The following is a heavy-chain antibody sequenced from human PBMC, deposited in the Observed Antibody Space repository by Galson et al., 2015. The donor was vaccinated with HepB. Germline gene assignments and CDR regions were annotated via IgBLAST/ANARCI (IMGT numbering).Heavy chain of an antibody. D-gene: IGHD5-24*01. V-gene: IGHV3-30*18. CDR1: GFTFSSYG. J-gene: IGHJ3*02. CDR2: ISYDGSNK. CDR3: AKSEMAYTERGTNDDAFDI. Sequence: SLRLSCAASGFTFSSYGMHWVRQAPGKGLEWVAVISYDGSNKYYADSVKGRFTISRDNSKNTLYLQMNSLRAEDTAVYYCAKSEMAYTERGTNDDAFDIWGQGTMVTVSS.